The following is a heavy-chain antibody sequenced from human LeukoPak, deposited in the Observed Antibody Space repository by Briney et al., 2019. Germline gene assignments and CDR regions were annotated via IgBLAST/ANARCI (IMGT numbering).Heavy chain of an antibody. V-gene: IGHV3-30*04. Sequence: GGSLRLSCAASGFTFSNYAMHWVRQAPGKGLEWVALISYDGRNKYYADSVKGRFTISRDNSKNTLYLQMHSLRAEDAAVYYCARPPAATEDYYYYMDVWGNGTTVTVSS. CDR2: ISYDGRNK. D-gene: IGHD6-13*01. CDR1: GFTFSNYA. J-gene: IGHJ6*03. CDR3: ARPPAATEDYYYYMDV.